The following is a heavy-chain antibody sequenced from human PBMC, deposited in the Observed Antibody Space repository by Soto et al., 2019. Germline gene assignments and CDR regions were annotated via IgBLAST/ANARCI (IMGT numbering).Heavy chain of an antibody. Sequence: SETLSLTCAVSGDSVNSGTYYWSWIRQPPGKGLEWIGYIYNTGTTKYNPSLKSRVTISVDTSKNQFSLKLSSVTAADTAVYYCARARWELLFYGMDVWGQGTTVTVSS. V-gene: IGHV4-61*01. CDR2: IYNTGTT. CDR3: ARARWELLFYGMDV. CDR1: GDSVNSGTYY. J-gene: IGHJ6*02. D-gene: IGHD1-26*01.